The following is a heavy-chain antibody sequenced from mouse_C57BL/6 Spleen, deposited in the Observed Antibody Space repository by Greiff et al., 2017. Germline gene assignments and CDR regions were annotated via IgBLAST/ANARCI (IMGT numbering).Heavy chain of an antibody. CDR2: IDPSDSYT. D-gene: IGHD1-1*01. Sequence: VQLQQPGAELVRPGTSVQLSCKASGYTFTSYWMHWVKQRPGQGLEWIGVIDPSDSYTNYNQKFKGKATLTVDTSSSSAYMQLSSLTSEDSAVYCCARSGGSSSFAYWGQGTLVTVSA. J-gene: IGHJ3*01. V-gene: IGHV1-59*01. CDR3: ARSGGSSSFAY. CDR1: GYTFTSYW.